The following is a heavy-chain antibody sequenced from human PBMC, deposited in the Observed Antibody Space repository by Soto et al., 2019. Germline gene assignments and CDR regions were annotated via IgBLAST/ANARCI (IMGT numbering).Heavy chain of an antibody. CDR2: IYYSGTT. CDR1: GGSISSGGYY. V-gene: IGHV4-31*02. D-gene: IGHD2-2*03. J-gene: IGHJ5*02. CDR3: ASDGGYCSDTSCPNWFDP. Sequence: SETLSLTCTVSGGSISSGGYYWSWIRQHPGKGLEWIGYIYYSGTTYYSPSLKSRVTISVDTSKNQFSLKLTSVTAADTAVYYCASDGGYCSDTSCPNWFDPWGQGTLVTVSS.